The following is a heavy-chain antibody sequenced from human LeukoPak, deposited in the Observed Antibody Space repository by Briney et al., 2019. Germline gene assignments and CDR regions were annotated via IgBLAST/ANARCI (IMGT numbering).Heavy chain of an antibody. CDR2: IHPSGGST. D-gene: IGHD6-13*01. J-gene: IGHJ4*02. CDR3: ARDLLYSSPDY. V-gene: IGHV1-46*01. Sequence: ASVKVSYKASGYTVTNYYMHFVRQAPGHGLEWMGIIHPSGGSTTSAQKFQGRVTITADEFTSTVYIELSSLRSEDTAVYYCARDLLYSSPDYWGQGTLVTVSS. CDR1: GYTVTNYY.